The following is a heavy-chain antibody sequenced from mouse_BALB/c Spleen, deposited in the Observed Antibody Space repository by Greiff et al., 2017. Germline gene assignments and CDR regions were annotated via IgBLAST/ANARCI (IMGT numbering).Heavy chain of an antibody. CDR3: SRDGNYEGGAMDY. V-gene: IGHV5-6-3*01. Sequence: EVMLVESGGGLVQPGGSLKLSCAASGFTFSSYGMSWVRQTPDKRLELVATINSNGGSTYYPDSVKGRFTISRDNAKNTLYLQMSSLKSEDTAMYYCSRDGNYEGGAMDYWGQGTSVTVSS. CDR2: INSNGGST. CDR1: GFTFSSYG. D-gene: IGHD2-1*01. J-gene: IGHJ4*01.